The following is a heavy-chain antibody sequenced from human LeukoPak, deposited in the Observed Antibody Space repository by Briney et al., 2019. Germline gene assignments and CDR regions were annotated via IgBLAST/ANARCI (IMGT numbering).Heavy chain of an antibody. D-gene: IGHD6-19*01. CDR1: GYTFTSYG. CDR2: ISAYNGNT. Sequence: GASVKVSCKASGYTFTSYGISWVRQAPGQGLEWMGWISAYNGNTNYAQKLQGRVTMTTDTSTSTAYMELRSLRSDDTAVYYCARDHGYSSGWYQRNDAFDIWGQGTMVTVSS. CDR3: ARDHGYSSGWYQRNDAFDI. J-gene: IGHJ3*02. V-gene: IGHV1-18*01.